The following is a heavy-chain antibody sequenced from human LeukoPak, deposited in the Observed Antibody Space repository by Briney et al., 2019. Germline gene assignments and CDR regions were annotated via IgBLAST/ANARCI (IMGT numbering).Heavy chain of an antibody. CDR2: ISSSSSTI. CDR1: GFNFSSYS. CDR3: ARDLAVVLSDY. V-gene: IGHV3-48*04. J-gene: IGHJ4*02. D-gene: IGHD3-22*01. Sequence: GGSLKLSCAASGFNFSSYSMNWVRQAPGKGLEWVSSISSSSSTIYYADSVKGRFTISRDNAKNSLYLQMNSLRAEDTAVYYCARDLAVVLSDYWGQGTLVTVSS.